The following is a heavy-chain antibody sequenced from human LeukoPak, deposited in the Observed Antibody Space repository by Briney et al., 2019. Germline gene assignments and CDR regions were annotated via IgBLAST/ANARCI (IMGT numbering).Heavy chain of an antibody. CDR1: GFRLSDYA. Sequence: GGSLRLSCAASGFRLSDYAMNWVRQAPGKGLEWVAIVAHDGSFTSYADSVKGRFSITRDDSTLYLEMNSLRVEDTALYYCAREMRGYYPHYWGQGTLPTVSS. D-gene: IGHD3-3*01. CDR3: AREMRGYYPHY. CDR2: VAHDGSFT. V-gene: IGHV3-30*04. J-gene: IGHJ4*02.